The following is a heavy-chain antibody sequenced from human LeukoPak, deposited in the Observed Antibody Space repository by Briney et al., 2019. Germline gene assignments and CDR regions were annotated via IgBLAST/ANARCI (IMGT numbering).Heavy chain of an antibody. D-gene: IGHD1-26*01. CDR2: IYDRGST. V-gene: IGHV4-59*12. J-gene: IGHJ4*02. CDR3: ARVVGATDFDY. CDR1: GGSISSYY. Sequence: PSETLSLTCTVSGGSISSYYWSWIRQPPGKGLEWIGNIYDRGSTKYNPSLKSRVTISVDTSKNQFSLRLSSVTAADTAVYYCARVVGATDFDYWGQGALVTVSS.